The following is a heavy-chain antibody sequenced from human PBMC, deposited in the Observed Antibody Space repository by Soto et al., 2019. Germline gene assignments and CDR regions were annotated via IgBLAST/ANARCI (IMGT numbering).Heavy chain of an antibody. V-gene: IGHV1-69*12. CDR3: AQALGLAVAGPGRFDL. D-gene: IGHD6-19*01. Sequence: QVQLVQSGAEVKKPGSSVKVSCKASGGTFSTYAISWVRQAPGQGLEWMGGIIPIFGTANYAQKFQGRVTITADESRSTAYMELSSLGSEDTAVYYCAQALGLAVAGPGRFDLWGRGTLVTVSS. J-gene: IGHJ2*01. CDR1: GGTFSTYA. CDR2: IIPIFGTA.